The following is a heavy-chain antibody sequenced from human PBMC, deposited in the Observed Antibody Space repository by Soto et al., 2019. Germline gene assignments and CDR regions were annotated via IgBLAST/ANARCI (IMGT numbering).Heavy chain of an antibody. Sequence: VFVPCQASGYTFARYALHCVGQATGQSLEWMGWINAGNGNTKYSQKVQGRVTITRDTSATTAYMELSSLKSEDTAIYYCAKDRITMVRVVLIMPYWGQGTLVTVSS. J-gene: IGHJ4*02. CDR2: INAGNGNT. D-gene: IGHD3-10*01. CDR1: GYTFARYA. V-gene: IGHV1-3*01. CDR3: AKDRITMVRVVLIMPY.